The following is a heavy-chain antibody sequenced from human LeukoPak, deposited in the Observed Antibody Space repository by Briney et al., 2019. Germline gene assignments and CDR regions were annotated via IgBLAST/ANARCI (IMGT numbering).Heavy chain of an antibody. CDR3: ARDLGSGSYYNVGYFDY. CDR1: GFTFSSYS. V-gene: IGHV3-21*01. D-gene: IGHD3-10*01. J-gene: IGHJ4*02. Sequence: AGGSLRLSCAASGFTFSSYSMNWVRQAPGKGLEWVSSISSSSSYIYYADSVKGRFTISRDNAKNSLYLQMNSLRAEDTAVYYCARDLGSGSYYNVGYFDYWGQGTLVTVSS. CDR2: ISSSSSYI.